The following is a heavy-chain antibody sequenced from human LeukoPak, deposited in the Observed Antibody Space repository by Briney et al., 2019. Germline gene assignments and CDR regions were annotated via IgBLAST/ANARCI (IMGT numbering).Heavy chain of an antibody. V-gene: IGHV5-51*01. CDR1: GYSYSTYW. Sequence: GESLKISCKGSGYSYSTYWIGWVRQMPGKGLEWMGVIYPGDSDTRYSPSFQGQVTISADKSISTAYLQWSSLKASDTAIYYCARQMTLIRGDPFDYWGQGTLVTVSS. D-gene: IGHD3-10*01. CDR3: ARQMTLIRGDPFDY. CDR2: IYPGDSDT. J-gene: IGHJ4*02.